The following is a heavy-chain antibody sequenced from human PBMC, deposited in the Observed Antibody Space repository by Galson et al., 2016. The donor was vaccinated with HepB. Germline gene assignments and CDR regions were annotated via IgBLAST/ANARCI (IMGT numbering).Heavy chain of an antibody. J-gene: IGHJ5*02. D-gene: IGHD3-16*02. V-gene: IGHV3-23*01. CDR2: ISDTGII. CDR1: GFSFNNYG. CDR3: VRNLYTTSRVS. Sequence: SLRLSCAVSGFSFNNYGMIWVRQAPGKGLEWVSGISDTGIIHYADSVKGRFTISRDTSKNTVYLQMNSLRVEDTAVYYCVRNLYTTSRVSWGQGTVVTVSS.